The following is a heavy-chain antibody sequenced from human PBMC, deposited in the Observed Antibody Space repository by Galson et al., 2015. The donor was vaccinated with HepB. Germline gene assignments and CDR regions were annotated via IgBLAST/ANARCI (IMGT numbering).Heavy chain of an antibody. CDR3: TKVVGGVTDAFDI. V-gene: IGHV3-23*01. CDR1: GFTFLNYA. CDR2: ISGNGAST. Sequence: SLRLSCAASGFTFLNYAMHWVRQAPGKGLEWVSVISGNGASTYYTDSMKGRFTIFRDNSQNTVYLQMNSLRAEDTALYYCTKVVGGVTDAFDIWGQGTMVTVSS. D-gene: IGHD3-16*01. J-gene: IGHJ3*02.